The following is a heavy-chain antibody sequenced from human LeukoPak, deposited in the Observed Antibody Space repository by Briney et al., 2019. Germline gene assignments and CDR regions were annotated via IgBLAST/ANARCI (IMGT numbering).Heavy chain of an antibody. Sequence: SETLSLTCTVSGGSISSSSYYWSWIRQPPGKGLEWIGYIYYSGSTNYNPSLKSRVTISVDTSKNQFSLKLSSVTAADTAVYYCAREIRGPYYYGSGSYYNGYFDYRGQGTLVTVSS. J-gene: IGHJ4*02. CDR2: IYYSGST. CDR1: GGSISSSSYY. D-gene: IGHD3-10*01. V-gene: IGHV4-61*01. CDR3: AREIRGPYYYGSGSYYNGYFDY.